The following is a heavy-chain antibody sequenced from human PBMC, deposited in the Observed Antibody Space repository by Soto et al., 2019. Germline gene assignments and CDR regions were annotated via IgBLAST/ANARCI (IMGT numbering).Heavy chain of an antibody. CDR3: EGGSGYYSNYYYYGMDV. CDR2: INAGNGNT. Sequence: GASVKVSCKASGYTFTSYAMHWVRQAPGQRLEWMGWINAGNGNTKYSQKFQGRVTITRDTSASTAYMELSSLRSEDTAVYYCEGGSGYYSNYYYYGMDVWGQRTTVTVSS. V-gene: IGHV1-3*01. J-gene: IGHJ6*02. D-gene: IGHD3-22*01. CDR1: GYTFTSYA.